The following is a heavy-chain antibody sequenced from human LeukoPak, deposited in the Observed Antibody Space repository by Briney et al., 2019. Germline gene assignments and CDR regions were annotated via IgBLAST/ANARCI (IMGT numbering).Heavy chain of an antibody. D-gene: IGHD3-22*01. J-gene: IGHJ3*02. CDR2: IRGSGSET. Sequence: GSLRLSCAGSGFTFNSYAMSWVRQAPGKGLEWVCGIRGSGSETFYADSVKGRFTISRDNSKNTLYLQMNSLRAEDTAVYYCAKGPTYYYDSSGYYSKGGLNAFDIWGQGTMVTVSS. CDR1: GFTFNSYA. V-gene: IGHV3-23*01. CDR3: AKGPTYYYDSSGYYSKGGLNAFDI.